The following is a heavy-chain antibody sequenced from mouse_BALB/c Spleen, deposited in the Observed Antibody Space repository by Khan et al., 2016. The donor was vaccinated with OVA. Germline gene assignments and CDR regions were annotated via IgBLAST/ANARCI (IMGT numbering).Heavy chain of an antibody. CDR2: VNPNTGNT. Sequence: EVQLQESGPDLVKPGASVKMSCKASGYSFTNYYVNWVKQSHGKSLECIGRVNPNTGNTNYNQKFKGKAILIVDTSSSTAYMELRGLTSEDSVVYYCARGYDFFAYWGQGTLVTVSA. D-gene: IGHD2-14*01. J-gene: IGHJ3*01. CDR3: ARGYDFFAY. CDR1: GYSFTNYY. V-gene: IGHV1-26*01.